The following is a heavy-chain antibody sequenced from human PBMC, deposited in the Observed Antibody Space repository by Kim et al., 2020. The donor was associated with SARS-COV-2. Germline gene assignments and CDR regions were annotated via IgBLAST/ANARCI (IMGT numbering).Heavy chain of an antibody. J-gene: IGHJ6*02. D-gene: IGHD2-15*01. CDR1: GGSISSGDYY. V-gene: IGHV4-30-4*01. CDR2: IYYSGST. CDR3: ARDLVAARQKYYYGMDV. Sequence: SETLSLTCTVSGGSISSGDYYWSWIRQPPGKGLEWIGYIYYSGSTYYNPSLKSRVTISVDTSKNQFSLKLSSVTAADTAVYYCARDLVAARQKYYYGMDVRGQGTTVTVSS.